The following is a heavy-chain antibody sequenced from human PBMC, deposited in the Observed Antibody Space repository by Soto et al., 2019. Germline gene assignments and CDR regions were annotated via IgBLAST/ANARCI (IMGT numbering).Heavy chain of an antibody. Sequence: QVQLQESGPGLVKPSETLSLTCTVSGGSVSSGSYYWSWIRQPPGKGLEGIGYIYYSGSTNYNPSLKSRVAISVDTSKNQFSLKLSSVTAADTAVYYCARDRGGGYDYGDYDAFDIWGQGTMVTVSS. CDR3: ARDRGGGYDYGDYDAFDI. V-gene: IGHV4-61*01. D-gene: IGHD4-17*01. CDR2: IYYSGST. J-gene: IGHJ3*02. CDR1: GGSVSSGSYY.